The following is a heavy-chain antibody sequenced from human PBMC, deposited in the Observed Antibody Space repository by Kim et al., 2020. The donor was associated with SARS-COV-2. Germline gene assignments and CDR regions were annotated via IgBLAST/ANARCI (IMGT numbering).Heavy chain of an antibody. J-gene: IGHJ3*02. D-gene: IGHD1-1*01. V-gene: IGHV3-73*01. CDR2: IRSKANNYAT. CDR3: DSVAGTTLAFWGAFDI. Sequence: GGSLRLSCAASGFTFSGSAIHWVRQASGKGLEWVGRIRSKANNYATAYAASVKGRFTISRDDSTNTAYLQMNSRKTEDMAVYYCDSVAGTTLAFWGAFDIWGQGTLVTGSS. CDR1: GFTFSGSA.